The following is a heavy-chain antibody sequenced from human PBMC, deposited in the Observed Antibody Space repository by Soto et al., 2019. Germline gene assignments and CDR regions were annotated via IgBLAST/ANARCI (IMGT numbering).Heavy chain of an antibody. J-gene: IGHJ3*02. D-gene: IGHD3-22*01. V-gene: IGHV4-59*01. Sequence: SETLSLTCTVSGDSISSYYWSWMQQPPGKGLEWIGYIYSSGSTIYNPSLKSRVTISVDTSKNQFSLKLTSVTAADTAVYYCARYDIIMTSLNAFDIWGQGTMVTVSS. CDR1: GDSISSYY. CDR2: IYSSGST. CDR3: ARYDIIMTSLNAFDI.